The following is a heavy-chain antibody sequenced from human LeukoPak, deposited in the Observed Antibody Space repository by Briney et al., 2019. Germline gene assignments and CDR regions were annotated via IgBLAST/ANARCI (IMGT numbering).Heavy chain of an antibody. CDR1: GGSISSSSYY. V-gene: IGHV4-39*01. D-gene: IGHD5-12*01. CDR3: ARRDIVATISA. J-gene: IGHJ4*02. Sequence: SETLSLTCTVSGGSISSSSYYWAWIRQPPGKGLEWIGSIYYSGNTFYNPSLKSRVTISVDTSKNQFSLKLSSVTTADTAVYYCARRDIVATISAWGQGTLVTVSS. CDR2: IYYSGNT.